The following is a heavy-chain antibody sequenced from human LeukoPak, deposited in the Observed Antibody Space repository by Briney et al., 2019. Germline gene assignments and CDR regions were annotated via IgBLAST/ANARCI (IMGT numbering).Heavy chain of an antibody. Sequence: SETLSLTCAVYGGSFSGYYWTWIRQHPGKGLEWIGYIYYSGSTSYNPSLKSRVTISVDTSKSQFSLKLSSVTAADTAMYYCVTVTAGGNRFDPWGQGTLVTVSS. V-gene: IGHV4-31*11. CDR2: IYYSGST. D-gene: IGHD4-17*01. J-gene: IGHJ5*02. CDR3: VTVTAGGNRFDP. CDR1: GGSFSGYY.